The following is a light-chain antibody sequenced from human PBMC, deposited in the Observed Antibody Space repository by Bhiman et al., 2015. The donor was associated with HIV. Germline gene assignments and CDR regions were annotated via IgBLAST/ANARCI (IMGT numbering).Light chain of an antibody. J-gene: IGLJ1*01. V-gene: IGLV1-40*01. CDR3: QSYDSTLSASV. Sequence: QSALTQPPSASGSPGQSVTISCTGSSSNIGAGYDVHWYQQLPGKAPKLLIFGNNNRPSGVPERFSGSKSAASASLAITGLQIEDEADYYCQSYDSTLSASVFGTGTMVTAL. CDR1: SSNIGAGYD. CDR2: GNN.